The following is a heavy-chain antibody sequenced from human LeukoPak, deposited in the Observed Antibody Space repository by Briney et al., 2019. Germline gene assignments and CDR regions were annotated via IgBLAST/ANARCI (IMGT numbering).Heavy chain of an antibody. V-gene: IGHV3-74*01. CDR3: ASPYSTSSPYYFDY. CDR2: INSDGSST. J-gene: IGHJ4*02. CDR1: GFTFSSYW. D-gene: IGHD6-6*01. Sequence: GGSLRLSCAASGFTFSSYWMHWVRQAPGKGLVWVSRINSDGSSTSYADSVKGRFTISRDNAKNTLYLQVNSLRAEDTAVYYCASPYSTSSPYYFDYWGQGTLITVSS.